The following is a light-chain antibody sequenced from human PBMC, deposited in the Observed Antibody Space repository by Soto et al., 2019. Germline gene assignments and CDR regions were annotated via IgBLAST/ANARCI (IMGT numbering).Light chain of an antibody. Sequence: QSVLTQPPSVSGAPGQNVTISCTGNSSNIGAGYDVHWYQQLPGAAPKLLIFGNTNRPSGVPDRFSGSKSGTSASLAITGLQAEDEATYYCQSYDRSLSALYVFGSGTKLNVL. CDR1: SSNIGAGYD. CDR3: QSYDRSLSALYV. V-gene: IGLV1-40*01. J-gene: IGLJ1*01. CDR2: GNT.